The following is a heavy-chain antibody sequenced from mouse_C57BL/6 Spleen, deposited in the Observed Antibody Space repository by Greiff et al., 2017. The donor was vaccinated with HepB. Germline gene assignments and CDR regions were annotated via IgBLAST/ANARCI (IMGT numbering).Heavy chain of an antibody. Sequence: EVHLVESGGDLVKPGGSLKLSCAASGFTFSSYGMSWVRQTPDKRLEWVATISSGGSYTYYPDSVKGRFTISRDNAKNTLYLQMSSLKSEDTAMYYCARYGYDRGNYFDYWGQGTTLTVSS. CDR2: ISSGGSYT. CDR1: GFTFSSYG. CDR3: ARYGYDRGNYFDY. J-gene: IGHJ2*01. V-gene: IGHV5-6*01. D-gene: IGHD2-2*01.